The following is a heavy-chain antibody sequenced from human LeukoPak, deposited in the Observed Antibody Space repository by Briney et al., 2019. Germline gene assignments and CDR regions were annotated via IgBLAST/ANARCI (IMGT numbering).Heavy chain of an antibody. J-gene: IGHJ6*03. D-gene: IGHD2-2*01. CDR3: ARGVVVPAANYYYYYMDV. Sequence: SVKVSCKASGGTFSSYAISWVRQAPGQGLEWMGGIIPIFGTANYAQKFQGRVTITADESTSTAYMELSSLRSEDTAVYYCARGVVVPAANYYYYYMDVWGKGTTVTVSS. CDR1: GGTFSSYA. V-gene: IGHV1-69*13. CDR2: IIPIFGTA.